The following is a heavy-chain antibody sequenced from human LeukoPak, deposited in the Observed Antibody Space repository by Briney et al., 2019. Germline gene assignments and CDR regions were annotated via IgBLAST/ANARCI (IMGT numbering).Heavy chain of an antibody. V-gene: IGHV3-21*01. Sequence: GGSLRLSCAASGFTFSSYEMNWVRQAPGKGLEWVSSISSSSSYIYYADSVKGRFTISRDNAKNSLYLQMNSLRAEDTAVYYCARETTVTSYFDYWGQGTLVTVSS. J-gene: IGHJ4*02. CDR2: ISSSSSYI. CDR3: ARETTVTSYFDY. D-gene: IGHD4-17*01. CDR1: GFTFSSYE.